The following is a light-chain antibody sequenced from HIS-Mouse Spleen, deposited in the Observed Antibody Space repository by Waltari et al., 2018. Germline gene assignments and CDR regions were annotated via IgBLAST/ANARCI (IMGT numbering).Light chain of an antibody. CDR1: QSISSW. J-gene: IGKJ1*01. CDR2: KAS. Sequence: DIQMTQSPSTLSASVGARVTITCRASQSISSWLAWYQQKPGKAPTLLIYKASSLESGVPSRFSGSGSGTEFTLTISSLQPDDFATYYCQQYNSYPWTFGQGTKVEIK. CDR3: QQYNSYPWT. V-gene: IGKV1-5*03.